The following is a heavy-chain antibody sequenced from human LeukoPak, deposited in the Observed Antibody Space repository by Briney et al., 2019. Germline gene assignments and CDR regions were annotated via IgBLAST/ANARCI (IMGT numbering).Heavy chain of an antibody. CDR2: INPSGGST. D-gene: IGHD2-2*01. Sequence: ASVKVSCKASGYTFTSYYMHWVRQAPGQGLEWMGIINPSGGSTSYAQKFQGRVTMTRDMSTSTVYMELSSPRSEDTAVYYCARLGYCSSTSCYGAFDIWGQGTMVTVSS. J-gene: IGHJ3*02. CDR1: GYTFTSYY. V-gene: IGHV1-46*01. CDR3: ARLGYCSSTSCYGAFDI.